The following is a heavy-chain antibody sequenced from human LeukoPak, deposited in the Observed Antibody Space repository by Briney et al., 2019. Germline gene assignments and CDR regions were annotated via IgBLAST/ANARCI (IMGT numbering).Heavy chain of an antibody. CDR2: IYYSGST. Sequence: SETLSLTCTVSGGSISSYYWSWIRQPPGKGLEWIGYIYYSGSTNYNPSLKSRVTISVDTSKNQFSLKLSSVTAADTAVYYCARVGQYSSGWYYYYYVDVWGKGTTVTVSS. J-gene: IGHJ6*03. D-gene: IGHD6-19*01. CDR3: ARVGQYSSGWYYYYYVDV. CDR1: GGSISSYY. V-gene: IGHV4-59*01.